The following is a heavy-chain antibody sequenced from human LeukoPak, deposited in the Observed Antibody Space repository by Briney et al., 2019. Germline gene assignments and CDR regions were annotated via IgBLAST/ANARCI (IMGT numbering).Heavy chain of an antibody. CDR3: AKSRYYDILTGYPPVDY. D-gene: IGHD3-9*01. CDR2: ISGSGGST. Sequence: KPGGSLRLSCAASGFTFSSYAMSWVRQAPGKGLEWVSAISGSGGSTYYADSVKGRFTISRDNSKNTLYLQMNSLRAEDTAVYYCAKSRYYDILTGYPPVDYWGQGTLVTVSS. J-gene: IGHJ4*02. CDR1: GFTFSSYA. V-gene: IGHV3-23*01.